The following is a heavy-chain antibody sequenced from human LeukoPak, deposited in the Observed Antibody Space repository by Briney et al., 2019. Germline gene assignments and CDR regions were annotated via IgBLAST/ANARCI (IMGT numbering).Heavy chain of an antibody. Sequence: GGSLRLSCAASGFTFSSYAMNWVRQAPGQGLEYVSAISSNRGVTYYANSVKGRFTISRDNSKNTLYLQMGSLRAEDMAVYYCARAIVGATYYGRNDAFDIWGQGTMVTVSS. CDR2: ISSNRGVT. CDR3: ARAIVGATYYGRNDAFDI. V-gene: IGHV3-64*01. CDR1: GFTFSSYA. J-gene: IGHJ3*02. D-gene: IGHD1-26*01.